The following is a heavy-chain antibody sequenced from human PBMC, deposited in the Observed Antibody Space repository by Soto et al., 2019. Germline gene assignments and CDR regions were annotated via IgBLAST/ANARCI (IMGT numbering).Heavy chain of an antibody. CDR2: IYHSGST. J-gene: IGHJ5*02. Sequence: SETLSLTCAVSGGSISSGGYSWSWIRQPPGKGLEWIGYIYHSGSTYYNPSLKSRVTISVDRSKNQFSLKLSSVTAADTAVYYCARNLGYCSGGSCYSGYNWFDPWGQGTLVTVSS. CDR1: GGSISSGGYS. D-gene: IGHD2-15*01. CDR3: ARNLGYCSGGSCYSGYNWFDP. V-gene: IGHV4-30-2*01.